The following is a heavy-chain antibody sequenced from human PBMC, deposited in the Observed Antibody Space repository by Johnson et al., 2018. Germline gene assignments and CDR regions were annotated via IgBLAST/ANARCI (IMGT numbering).Heavy chain of an antibody. CDR1: GGTFSSYA. J-gene: IGHJ6*02. V-gene: IGHV1-69*12. CDR2: IIPIFGTA. Sequence: QVQLVQSGAEVKKPGSSVKVSCTASGGTFSSYAISWVRQAPGQGLEWMGGIIPIFGTANYAQKFQGRVTITEDESTSTAYMELSSLRAEETAVYYCARDGGYYYDSSGYYPYYYGMDVWGQGTTVTVSS. CDR3: ARDGGYYYDSSGYYPYYYGMDV. D-gene: IGHD3-22*01.